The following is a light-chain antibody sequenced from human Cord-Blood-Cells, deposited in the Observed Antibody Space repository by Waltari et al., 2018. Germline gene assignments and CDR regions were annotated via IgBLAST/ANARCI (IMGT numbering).Light chain of an antibody. V-gene: IGLV1-40*01. CDR1: SSNIGAGYD. J-gene: IGLJ1*01. Sequence: QSVLTQPPSVSGAPGQRVTISCTGRSSNIGAGYDLPWYQPLPGTAPKLLIYGNSNRPSGVPDRFSGSKSGTSASLAITGLQAEDEADYYCQSYDSSLSGYVFGTGTKVTVL. CDR3: QSYDSSLSGYV. CDR2: GNS.